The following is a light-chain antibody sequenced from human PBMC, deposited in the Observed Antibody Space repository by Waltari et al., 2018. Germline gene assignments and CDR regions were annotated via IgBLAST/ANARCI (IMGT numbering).Light chain of an antibody. CDR1: RNAVGNSKP. Sequence: QPALTQPASVSGSPGQSITISCTGTRNAVGNSKPSCWYQQHPGKAPKLIISEVTERPSGVSDRFSGSKSGNTASLTISGLQAEDEADYYCLSYTSSITFVFGGGTKVSVL. J-gene: IGLJ2*01. V-gene: IGLV2-23*02. CDR2: EVT. CDR3: LSYTSSITFV.